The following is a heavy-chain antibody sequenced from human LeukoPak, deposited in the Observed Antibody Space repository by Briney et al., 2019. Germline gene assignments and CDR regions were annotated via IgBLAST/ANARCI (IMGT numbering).Heavy chain of an antibody. J-gene: IGHJ3*02. CDR2: IYTRART. CDR1: GASITSYH. V-gene: IGHV4-4*07. Sequence: PADTVTLLCTVSGASITSYHWSWIRQPAGKGLECIGRIYTRARTHHRPSCKGRATISIDMSKSQFSLYLPSVTAADTAVYYCARDRIWNDAGHDPFHIWGRGTMVTVSS. CDR3: ARDRIWNDAGHDPFHI. D-gene: IGHD1-1*01.